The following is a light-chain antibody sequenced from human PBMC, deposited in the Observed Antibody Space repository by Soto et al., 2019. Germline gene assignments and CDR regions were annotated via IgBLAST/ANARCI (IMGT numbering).Light chain of an antibody. CDR2: SNH. Sequence: QAVVTQPPSASGTPGQRVTISCSGSSFNIGSNYVYWYQQLPGTAPKLLIYSNHQLPSGVPDRFSGSKSGTSASLAISGLRSEDDADYYCATWDDSLSGVVFGGGTQLTVL. CDR1: SFNIGSNY. J-gene: IGLJ2*01. CDR3: ATWDDSLSGVV. V-gene: IGLV1-47*02.